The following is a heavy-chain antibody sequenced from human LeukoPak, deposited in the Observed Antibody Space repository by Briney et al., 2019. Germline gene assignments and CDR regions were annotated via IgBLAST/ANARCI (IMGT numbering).Heavy chain of an antibody. J-gene: IGHJ4*02. CDR2: ISSSSSYI. Sequence: GGSLRLSCAASGFTFSSYGMNWVRQAPGKGLEWVSSISSSSSYIYYADSVKGRFTISRDNAKNSLYLQMNSLRAEDTAVYYCAREGLELRYYFDYWGQGTLVTVSS. CDR1: GFTFSSYG. D-gene: IGHD1-7*01. V-gene: IGHV3-21*01. CDR3: AREGLELRYYFDY.